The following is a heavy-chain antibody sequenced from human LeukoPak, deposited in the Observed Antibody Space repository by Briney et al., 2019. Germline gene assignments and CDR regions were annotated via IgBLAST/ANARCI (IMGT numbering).Heavy chain of an antibody. Sequence: GGSLRLSCAASGFTVSSNYMSWVRRAPGKGLEWVSVIYSGGSTYYAGSVKGRFTISRDNSKTTLYLQMNSLRAEDTAVYYCAREYCSGGSCYTDYWGQGTLVTVSS. J-gene: IGHJ4*02. D-gene: IGHD2-15*01. CDR1: GFTVSSNY. CDR3: AREYCSGGSCYTDY. CDR2: IYSGGST. V-gene: IGHV3-66*01.